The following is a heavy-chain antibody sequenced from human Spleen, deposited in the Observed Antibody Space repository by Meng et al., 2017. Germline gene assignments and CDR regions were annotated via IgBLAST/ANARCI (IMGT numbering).Heavy chain of an antibody. Sequence: LQQGGEGLVKPSASLSLACAVYGGSFSGYYWSWIRQPPGKGLEWIGEINHSGSTNYNPSLKSRVTISVDTSKDHFSLKQSSVTAADTAVYYCARGPTTMAHDFDYWGQGTLVTVSS. V-gene: IGHV4-34*01. CDR3: ARGPTTMAHDFDY. CDR1: GGSFSGYY. J-gene: IGHJ4*02. D-gene: IGHD4-11*01. CDR2: INHSGST.